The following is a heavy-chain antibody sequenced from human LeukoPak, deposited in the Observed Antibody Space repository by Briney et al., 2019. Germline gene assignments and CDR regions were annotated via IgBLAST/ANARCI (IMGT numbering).Heavy chain of an antibody. CDR1: GYSFTSYW. Sequence: GESLKISCKGSGYSFTSYWIGWVRQMPGKGLEWMGIIYPGDSDTRYSPSFQGQVTISADKSISTAYLQWSSLKASDTAMYYCARLPIQGYGEGEYFDLWGRGTLVTVSS. D-gene: IGHD4-17*01. CDR3: ARLPIQGYGEGEYFDL. V-gene: IGHV5-51*01. CDR2: IYPGDSDT. J-gene: IGHJ2*01.